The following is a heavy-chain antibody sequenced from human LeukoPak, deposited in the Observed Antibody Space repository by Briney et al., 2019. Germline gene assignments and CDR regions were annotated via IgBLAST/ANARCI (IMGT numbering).Heavy chain of an antibody. J-gene: IGHJ4*02. CDR1: GGSFSGYH. V-gene: IGHV4-34*01. Sequence: PSETLSLTCAVYGGSFSGYHWSWIRQPPGKGLEWIGEINHSGSTNYNPSLKSRVTISVDTSKNQFSLKLSSVTAADTAVYYCARSTLPDDYWGQGTLVTVSS. CDR2: INHSGST. CDR3: ARSTLPDDY. D-gene: IGHD2/OR15-2a*01.